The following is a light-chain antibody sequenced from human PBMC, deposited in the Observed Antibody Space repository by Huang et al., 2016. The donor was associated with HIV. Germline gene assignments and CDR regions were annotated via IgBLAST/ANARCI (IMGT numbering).Light chain of an antibody. V-gene: IGKV3-20*01. J-gene: IGKJ1*01. CDR1: QSVSSNY. CDR2: GAS. Sequence: EIVLTQSPGTLSLSPGERATLSCRASQSVSSNYLAWYQQKPGPAPRLLIYGASSRATGIPDRFSGSGSGTDFTLTISRLEPEDFAVYYCQQYGGSPWTFGQGTKVEIK. CDR3: QQYGGSPWT.